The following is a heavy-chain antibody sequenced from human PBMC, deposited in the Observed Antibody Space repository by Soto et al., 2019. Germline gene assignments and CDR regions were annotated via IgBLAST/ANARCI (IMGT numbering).Heavy chain of an antibody. V-gene: IGHV1-18*01. CDR1: GYTFTSYT. CDR2: IGPSSGNT. CDR3: ARDTGNFFDY. J-gene: IGHJ4*02. Sequence: ASVKVSCKASGYTFTSYTISWVRRAPGQGLEWVGWIGPSSGNTDSARNLQGRVTMTTDTSTSTAYMELRSLRSDDTAVHYCARDTGNFFDYWGQGTLVTVSS.